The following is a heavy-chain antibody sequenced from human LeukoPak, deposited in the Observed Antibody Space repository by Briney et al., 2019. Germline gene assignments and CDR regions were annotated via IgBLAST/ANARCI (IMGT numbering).Heavy chain of an antibody. J-gene: IGHJ6*02. V-gene: IGHV3-21*04. CDR2: ISSSSSYI. CDR3: ARSRMTSQNIVIRFIGARHALHGMDV. CDR1: GFTFSSYS. Sequence: GGSLRLSCAASGFTFSSYSMNWVRQAPGKGLEWVSSISSSSSYIYYADSVKGRFTISRDNAKNSLYLQMNSLRAEDTAVYYCARSRMTSQNIVIRFIGARHALHGMDVWGQGTTVTVSS. D-gene: IGHD2/OR15-2a*01.